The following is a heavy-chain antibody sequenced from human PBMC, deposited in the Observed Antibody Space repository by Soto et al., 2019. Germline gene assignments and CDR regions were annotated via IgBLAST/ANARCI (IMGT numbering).Heavy chain of an antibody. D-gene: IGHD6-19*01. Sequence: SVKVSCKASGGTFSSYAISWVRQAPGQGLEWMGGIIPIFGTANYAQKFQGRVTITADESTSTAYMELSSLRSEDTAVYYCARDLQGRQWLPLAPITNDAFDIWGQGTMVTVSS. CDR3: ARDLQGRQWLPLAPITNDAFDI. J-gene: IGHJ3*02. CDR1: GGTFSSYA. CDR2: IIPIFGTA. V-gene: IGHV1-69*13.